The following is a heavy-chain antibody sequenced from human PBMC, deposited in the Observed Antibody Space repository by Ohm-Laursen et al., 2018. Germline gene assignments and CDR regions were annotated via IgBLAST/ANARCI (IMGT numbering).Heavy chain of an antibody. V-gene: IGHV4-28*01. D-gene: IGHD3-9*01. CDR3: ATSPHDIMSSKDY. J-gene: IGHJ4*02. CDR1: GLSISNSNW. CDR2: LYYSGTT. Sequence: SETLSLTCAVSGLSISNSNWWGWIRQPPGKGLEWVGYLYYSGTTYYNPSLKSRVTMSVDTSKNQFSVKLTFVTAVDTAVYYCATSPHDIMSSKDYWGQGTLVTVSS.